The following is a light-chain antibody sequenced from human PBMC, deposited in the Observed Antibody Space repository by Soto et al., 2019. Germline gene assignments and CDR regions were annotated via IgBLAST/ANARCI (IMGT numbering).Light chain of an antibody. CDR1: SSDVGSYNL. J-gene: IGLJ1*01. CDR3: CSYAGSSTFEV. Sequence: QSVLTQPASVSGSPGQSITIPCTGTSSDVGSYNLVSWYQQHPGKAPKLMIYEGSKRPSGVSNRFSGSKSGNTASLTISGLQAEDEADYYCCSYAGSSTFEVFGTGTKLTVL. V-gene: IGLV2-23*03. CDR2: EGS.